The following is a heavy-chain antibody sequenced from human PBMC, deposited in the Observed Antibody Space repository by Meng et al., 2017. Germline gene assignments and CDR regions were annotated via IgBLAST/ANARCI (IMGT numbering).Heavy chain of an antibody. V-gene: IGHV3-30*07. CDR2: ISYDGSNK. D-gene: IGHD2-15*01. Sequence: GESLKISCAASGFTFSSYAMHWVRQAPGKGLEWVAVISYDGSNKYYADSVKGRFTISRDNSKNTLYLQMNSLRAEDTAVYYCAKGVIGVVVAATPVYFDYWGQGTLVTVSS. CDR3: AKGVIGVVVAATPVYFDY. CDR1: GFTFSSYA. J-gene: IGHJ4*02.